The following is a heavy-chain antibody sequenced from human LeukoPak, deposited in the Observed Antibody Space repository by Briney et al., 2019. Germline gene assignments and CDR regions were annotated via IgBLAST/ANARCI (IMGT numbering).Heavy chain of an antibody. CDR2: IYSGGST. D-gene: IGHD3-16*02. V-gene: IGHV3-66*01. CDR1: GFTVSSSY. J-gene: IGHJ4*02. Sequence: GGSLRLSCAASGFTVSSSYMRWVRQAPGKGLEWVSVIYSGGSTYYTDSVKGRFTISRDNSKNTLYLQMNSLRAEDTAVYYRARGPDRFDYWGQGTLVTVSS. CDR3: ARGPDRFDY.